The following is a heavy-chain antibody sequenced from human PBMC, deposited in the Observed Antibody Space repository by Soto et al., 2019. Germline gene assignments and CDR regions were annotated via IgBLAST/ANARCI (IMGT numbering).Heavy chain of an antibody. V-gene: IGHV3-33*01. CDR2: IWYDGRNE. J-gene: IGHJ5*01. CDR3: ARGTATDGLDS. Sequence: VGSLRLSCVASGFTFSSYGMRWVRQAPGKGLEWVAFIWYDGRNENYTDSVKGRFSISRDNSKNTLFLQMNSLRVDDTAVYYCARGTATDGLDSWGQGTLVTVSS. CDR1: GFTFSSYG. D-gene: IGHD2-21*02.